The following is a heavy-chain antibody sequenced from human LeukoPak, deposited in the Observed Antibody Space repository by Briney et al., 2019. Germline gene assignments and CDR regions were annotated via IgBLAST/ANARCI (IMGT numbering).Heavy chain of an antibody. J-gene: IGHJ6*02. CDR3: ATLEDIVAPRGYYYYYGMDV. Sequence: QTGGSLRLSCAASGFSVSKVWMSWVRQAPGKGLEWVSAISGSGGSTYYADSVKGRFTISRDNSKNTLYLQMNSLRAEDTAVYYCATLEDIVAPRGYYYYYGMDVWGQGTTVTVSS. D-gene: IGHD5-12*01. V-gene: IGHV3-23*01. CDR2: ISGSGGST. CDR1: GFSVSKVW.